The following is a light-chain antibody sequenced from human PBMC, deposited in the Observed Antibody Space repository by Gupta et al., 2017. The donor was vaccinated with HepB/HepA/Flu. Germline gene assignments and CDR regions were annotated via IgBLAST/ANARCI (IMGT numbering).Light chain of an antibody. Sequence: QSALPQPAPVSGSPGHSITIPCTGTSSDVGGYNYVPWYQQHPGKGPKLMIYDVSNRPSGVSNRFSGSKSGNTASLTISGLQAEDEADYYGSSYTCSSIHVVVGGGTKLTVL. CDR2: DVS. CDR3: SSYTCSSIHVV. CDR1: SSDVGGYNY. V-gene: IGLV2-14*01. J-gene: IGLJ2*01.